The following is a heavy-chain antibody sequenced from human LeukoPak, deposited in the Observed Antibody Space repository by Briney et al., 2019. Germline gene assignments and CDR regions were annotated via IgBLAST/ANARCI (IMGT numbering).Heavy chain of an antibody. CDR1: GGSISSYY. D-gene: IGHD3-9*01. J-gene: IGHJ3*02. V-gene: IGHV4-4*07. CDR3: ASELFVWLSHPYAFDI. Sequence: SETLSLTCTVSGGSISSYYWSWIRQPAGKGLEWIGRIYTSGSTNYNPSLKSRVTISVDTSKNQFSLKLSSVTAADTAVYYCASELFVWLSHPYAFDIWGQGTMVTVSS. CDR2: IYTSGST.